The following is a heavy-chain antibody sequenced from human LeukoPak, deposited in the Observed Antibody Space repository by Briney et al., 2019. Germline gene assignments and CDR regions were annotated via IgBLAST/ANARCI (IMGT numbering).Heavy chain of an antibody. D-gene: IGHD3-10*01. CDR1: GFTFDDYT. V-gene: IGHV3-43*01. J-gene: IGHJ4*02. Sequence: GGSLRLSCAASGFTFDDYTMHWVRQAPGKGLEWVSLISWDGGSTYYADSVKGRFTISRDNAKNSLYLQMNSLRAEDTALYYCARSNYYGSGSQSPVFDYWGQGTLVTVSS. CDR3: ARSNYYGSGSQSPVFDY. CDR2: ISWDGGST.